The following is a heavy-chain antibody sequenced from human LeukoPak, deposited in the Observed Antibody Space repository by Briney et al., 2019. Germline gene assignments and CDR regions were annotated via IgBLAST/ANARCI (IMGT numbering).Heavy chain of an antibody. CDR2: ISYDGRNK. CDR3: ARDGSVYSSGRYFQH. CDR1: GFTFSSYA. V-gene: IGHV3-30*01. D-gene: IGHD1-26*01. Sequence: PGRSLRLSCAASGFTFSSYAMHWVRQAPGKGLEWVAVISYDGRNKYYADSVKGRFTISRDNSKNTLYLQMNSLRAEDTAVYYCARDGSVYSSGRYFQHWGQGTLVTVSS. J-gene: IGHJ1*01.